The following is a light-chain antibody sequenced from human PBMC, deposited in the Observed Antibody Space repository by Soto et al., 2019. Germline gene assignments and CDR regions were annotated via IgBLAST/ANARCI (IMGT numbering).Light chain of an antibody. Sequence: DIQMTQSPSSLSASVGDRVTITCRASQTIISYLNWYQQKPGKAPKLLIYTASSLESGVPSRFTGSGSGTDFTLTISGLQPEDLATYYGQQCYGSPPTCGRGTNV. J-gene: IGKJ1*01. CDR3: QQCYGSPPT. CDR2: TAS. V-gene: IGKV1-39*01. CDR1: QTIISY.